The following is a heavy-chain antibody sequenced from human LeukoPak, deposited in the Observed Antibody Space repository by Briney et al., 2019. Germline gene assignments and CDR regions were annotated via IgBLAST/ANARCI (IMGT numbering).Heavy chain of an antibody. Sequence: GGSLRLSCTASGFAFDEHDMSWVRQVPGKGLEWVSGINWSGGSTGYADPLRGRFTISRDNAKNSLYLQMDSLRAEDTALYYCARAPLTSPFYFDYWGQGTLVTVSS. CDR3: ARAPLTSPFYFDY. V-gene: IGHV3-20*04. J-gene: IGHJ4*02. CDR1: GFAFDEHD. CDR2: INWSGGST. D-gene: IGHD2-2*01.